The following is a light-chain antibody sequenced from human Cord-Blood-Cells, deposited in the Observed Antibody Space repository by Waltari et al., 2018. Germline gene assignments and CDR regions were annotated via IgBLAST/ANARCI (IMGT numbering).Light chain of an antibody. CDR2: EGS. Sequence: QSALPQPASVPGPPGHTLTISCHGTSSDGGGSTYFPCYQQHPGKAPKRLIYEGSNRPSGVSNRFSRSKSGNTASLTISGLQAEDEADYYCSSYTSSSTLVVFGGGTKLTVL. CDR3: SSYTSSSTLVV. J-gene: IGLJ2*01. CDR1: SSDGGGSTY. V-gene: IGLV2-14*01.